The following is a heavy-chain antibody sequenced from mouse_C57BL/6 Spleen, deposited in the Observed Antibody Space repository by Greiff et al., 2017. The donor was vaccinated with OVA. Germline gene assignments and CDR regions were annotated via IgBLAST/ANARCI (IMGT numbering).Heavy chain of an antibody. CDR1: GYSFTGYF. D-gene: IGHD2-2*01. J-gene: IGHJ2*01. CDR3: ARGGLRHYFDY. Sequence: EVKLVESGPELVKPGDSVKISCKASGYSFTGYFMNWVMQSHGKSLEWIGRINPYNGDTFYNQKFKGKATLTVDKSSSTAHMELRSLTSEDSAVYYCARGGLRHYFDYWGQGTTLTVSS. CDR2: INPYNGDT. V-gene: IGHV1-20*01.